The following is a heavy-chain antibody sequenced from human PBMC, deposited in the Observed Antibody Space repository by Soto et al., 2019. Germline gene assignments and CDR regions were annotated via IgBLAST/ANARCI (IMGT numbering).Heavy chain of an antibody. CDR2: IYWNDDK. J-gene: IGHJ4*02. CDR1: GFSLSTSGLG. CDR3: AHRPSGWYLFDY. Sequence: QITLKESGPTLVRPTQTLTLTCTSSGFSLSTSGLGVGWIRQPPGKALEWLALIYWNDDKRYSPSLNARLTINKDTSKNQVVLTMTNMDPVDTATYYCAHRPSGWYLFDYWGQGTLVTVSS. D-gene: IGHD6-19*01. V-gene: IGHV2-5*01.